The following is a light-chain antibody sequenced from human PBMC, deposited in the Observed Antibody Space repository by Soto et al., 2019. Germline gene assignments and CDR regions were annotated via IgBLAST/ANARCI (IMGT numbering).Light chain of an antibody. CDR3: QQLNSYTQT. CDR2: DAS. V-gene: IGKV1-5*01. Sequence: DIQITQSPSTLSASVGDRVTITCRASQSISSWLAWYQQKPQKAPKLLIYDASNLESGVPSRFSGSGSGTEFTLTISSLQPEDSATYFCQQLNSYTQTFGQGTRLEIK. CDR1: QSISSW. J-gene: IGKJ5*01.